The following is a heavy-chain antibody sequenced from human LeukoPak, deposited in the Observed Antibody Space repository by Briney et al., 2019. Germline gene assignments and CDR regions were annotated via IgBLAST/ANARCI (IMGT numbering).Heavy chain of an antibody. CDR2: SRNKASSYTT. V-gene: IGHV3-72*01. D-gene: IGHD5-12*01. J-gene: IGHJ3*02. CDR3: AREGYVDAFDI. Sequence: GGSLRLSCAASGFKFSDHYIDWVRQAPGKGLEWVGRSRNKASSYTTEYAASVEGRFTISRDVSESSLYLQMNSLRTEDTAVYYCAREGYVDAFDIWGQGTMVTVSS. CDR1: GFKFSDHY.